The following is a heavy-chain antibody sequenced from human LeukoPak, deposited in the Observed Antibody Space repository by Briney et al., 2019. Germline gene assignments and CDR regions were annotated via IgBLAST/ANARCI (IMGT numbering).Heavy chain of an antibody. V-gene: IGHV1-8*01. D-gene: IGHD2-15*01. Sequence: ASVKVSCKASGYTFTSYDINWVRQATGQGLEWMGWMNPNSGNTGYAQKFQGRVTITRNTSISTAYMELSSLRSEDTAVYYCARIVAYCSGGSCYSGFWFDPWGQGTLVTVSS. CDR1: GYTFTSYD. CDR2: MNPNSGNT. J-gene: IGHJ5*02. CDR3: ARIVAYCSGGSCYSGFWFDP.